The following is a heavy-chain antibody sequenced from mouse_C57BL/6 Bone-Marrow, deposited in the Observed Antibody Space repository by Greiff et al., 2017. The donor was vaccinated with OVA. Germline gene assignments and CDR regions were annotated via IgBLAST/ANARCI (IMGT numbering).Heavy chain of an antibody. J-gene: IGHJ4*01. V-gene: IGHV1-26*01. CDR3: ARSPITTVAPDYYAVDY. CDR1: GYTFTDYY. Sequence: EVQLQQSGPELVKPGASVKISCKASGYTFTDYYMNWVKQSHGKSLEWIGDINPNNGGTRYNQKFKGKATLTVDKSSITAYMELRSLTSEDSAVYYCARSPITTVAPDYYAVDYWGQGTSVTVSS. D-gene: IGHD1-1*01. CDR2: INPNNGGT.